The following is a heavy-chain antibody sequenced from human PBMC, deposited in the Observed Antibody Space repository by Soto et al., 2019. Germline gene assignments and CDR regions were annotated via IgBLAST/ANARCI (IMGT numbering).Heavy chain of an antibody. D-gene: IGHD3-10*01. CDR1: GGSFSGYY. CDR3: ARGYGRNIDY. J-gene: IGHJ4*02. Sequence: QVQLQQWGAGLLKPSETLSLTCAVYGGSFSGYYWNWIRQPPGKGLEWIGEINHSGSTNYNPSLKSRVTISLDTSKNQFSLKLCSVTAADTAVYYCARGYGRNIDYWGQGTLVTVSS. V-gene: IGHV4-34*01. CDR2: INHSGST.